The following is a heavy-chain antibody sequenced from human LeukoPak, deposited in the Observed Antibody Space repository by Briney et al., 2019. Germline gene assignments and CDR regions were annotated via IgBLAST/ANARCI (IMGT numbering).Heavy chain of an antibody. J-gene: IGHJ4*02. CDR1: GFTFSSYT. CDR2: ITSDNRYI. CDR3: ARVTSRSGYYFDY. Sequence: GGSLRLSCAASGFTFSSYTMNWVRQAPGKGLEWVSSITSDNRYIFYADSVKGRFTISRDNAQNSLYLQMNSLRAEDTAVYYCARVTSRSGYYFDYWGQGTLVTVSS. V-gene: IGHV3-21*04. D-gene: IGHD1-14*01.